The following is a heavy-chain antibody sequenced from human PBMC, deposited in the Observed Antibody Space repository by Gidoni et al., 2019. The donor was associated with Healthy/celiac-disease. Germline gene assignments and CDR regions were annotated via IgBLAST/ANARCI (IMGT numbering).Heavy chain of an antibody. D-gene: IGHD4-17*01. J-gene: IGHJ4*02. Sequence: VQLQESGPGLVQPSQTLSLTCTVPGGSIRSGDYYWSWIRQPPGKCLEWIGYIYYSGSTYYNPSLKSRVTISVDTSKNQFSLKLSSVTAADTAVYYCARVLPYGGNSPDYWGQGTLVTVSS. CDR2: IYYSGST. V-gene: IGHV4-30-4*01. CDR3: ARVLPYGGNSPDY. CDR1: GGSIRSGDYY.